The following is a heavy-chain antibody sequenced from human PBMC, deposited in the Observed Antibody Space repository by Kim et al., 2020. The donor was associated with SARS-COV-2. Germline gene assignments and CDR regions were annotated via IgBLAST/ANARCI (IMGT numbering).Heavy chain of an antibody. V-gene: IGHV4-39*01. CDR3: ARQCYSDSSGYPTYYF. CDR1: GGSITSSTYY. CDR2: IYYSGST. D-gene: IGHD3-22*01. Sequence: SETLSLTCTVSGGSITSSTYYWGWIRQPPGKGLEWIGNIYYSGSTYYNPSLKSRITISVDASKNQFSLKLSSVTAADTAVYYCARQCYSDSSGYPTYYF. J-gene: IGHJ4*01.